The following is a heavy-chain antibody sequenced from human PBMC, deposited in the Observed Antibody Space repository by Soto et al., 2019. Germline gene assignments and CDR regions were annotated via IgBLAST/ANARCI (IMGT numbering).Heavy chain of an antibody. CDR2: VNPILSMS. Sequence: QVQLVQSGAEVKSAGSSVKVSCKASGDTFNFYSINWVRQAPGLGLEWVGRVNPILSMSNYAQRFQGRVTRTADKSTGTGYMELRSLRSEDTAIYYCASNYGSGDRAFDSWGQGALVTVSS. CDR3: ASNYGSGDRAFDS. J-gene: IGHJ4*02. V-gene: IGHV1-69*02. CDR1: GDTFNFYS. D-gene: IGHD3-10*01.